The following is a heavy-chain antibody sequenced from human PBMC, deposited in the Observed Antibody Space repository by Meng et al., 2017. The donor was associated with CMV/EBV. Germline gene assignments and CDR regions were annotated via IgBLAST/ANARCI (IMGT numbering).Heavy chain of an antibody. CDR2: INFSGDGT. V-gene: IGHV3-23*01. D-gene: IGHD1-26*01. CDR3: AGESGSYSFDP. J-gene: IGHJ5*02. Sequence: LSCVASGFTFSLAGMTWVRQAPGKGLEWVSTINFSGDGTYYADSVKGRFTISRDSAKNSLYLQMDSLRSEDTAVYYCAGESGSYSFDPWGQGTLVTVSS. CDR1: GFTFSLAG.